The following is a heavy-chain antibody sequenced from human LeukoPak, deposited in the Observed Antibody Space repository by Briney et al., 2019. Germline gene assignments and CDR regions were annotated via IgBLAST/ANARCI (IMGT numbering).Heavy chain of an antibody. D-gene: IGHD3-22*01. CDR3: ARNGDDSSDYYYFDY. Sequence: SETLSLTCTVSGGSISNSDYYWGWIRQPPGKGLECIGSIFYSGSTYYNPSLKSRVTISVDTSKNQFSLKLSSVTAADTAIYYCARNGDDSSDYYYFDYWGQGTLVTVSS. CDR2: IFYSGST. V-gene: IGHV4-39*07. CDR1: GGSISNSDYY. J-gene: IGHJ4*02.